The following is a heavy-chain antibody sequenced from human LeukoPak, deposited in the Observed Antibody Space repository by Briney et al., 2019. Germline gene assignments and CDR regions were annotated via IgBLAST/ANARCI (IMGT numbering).Heavy chain of an antibody. CDR1: GYTFTGYY. V-gene: IGHV1-2*02. Sequence: ASVKVSCKASGYTFTGYYMHWVRQAPGQGLEWMGWINPNSGGTNYAQRFQERVTITRDSSINTVYMEMTRLTSDDTALYYCVRGGSGWFYNSLDPWGQGTLVTVSS. D-gene: IGHD6-13*01. J-gene: IGHJ5*02. CDR3: VRGGSGWFYNSLDP. CDR2: INPNSGGT.